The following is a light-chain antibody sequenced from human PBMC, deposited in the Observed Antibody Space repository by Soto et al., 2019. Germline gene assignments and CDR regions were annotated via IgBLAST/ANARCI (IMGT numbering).Light chain of an antibody. Sequence: EVVLTRSPATLSVAPEERATLSCRASHISSSNLAWYQQKHGQAPRLLIYGASSRATGIPDRFSGSLYGTDFTLTISRMETEDFAVYYCQQYGSSPLTFGGGTKVDIK. CDR3: QQYGSSPLT. CDR1: HISSSN. J-gene: IGKJ4*01. CDR2: GAS. V-gene: IGKV3-20*01.